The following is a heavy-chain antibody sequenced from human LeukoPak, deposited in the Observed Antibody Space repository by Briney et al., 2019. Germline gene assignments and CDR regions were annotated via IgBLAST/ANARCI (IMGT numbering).Heavy chain of an antibody. V-gene: IGHV1-2*02. CDR3: AKAHGTYYYDSSGRNWFDP. CDR2: IKPNSGGT. J-gene: IGHJ5*02. D-gene: IGHD3-22*01. Sequence: ASVKVSCTASVYTFTGYYLHWVRQAPGQGLEWMGWIKPNSGGTNYAQKFQGRVTMTRDTSISTAYMELSRLRSDDTAVYYCAKAHGTYYYDSSGRNWFDPWGQGTLVTVSS. CDR1: VYTFTGYY.